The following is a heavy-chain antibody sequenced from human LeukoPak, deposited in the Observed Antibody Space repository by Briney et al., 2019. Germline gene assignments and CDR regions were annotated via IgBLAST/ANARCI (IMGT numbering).Heavy chain of an antibody. CDR1: GFTFSSYA. Sequence: GGSLRLSCAASGFTFSSYAMSWVRQAPGKGLEWVSAISGSGGSTYYADSVKGRFTISRDNSKNTLYLQMNSLRAEDTAVYYCAKASRLRFLEWLYDYRGQGTLVTVSS. CDR2: ISGSGGST. V-gene: IGHV3-23*01. D-gene: IGHD3-3*01. CDR3: AKASRLRFLEWLYDY. J-gene: IGHJ4*02.